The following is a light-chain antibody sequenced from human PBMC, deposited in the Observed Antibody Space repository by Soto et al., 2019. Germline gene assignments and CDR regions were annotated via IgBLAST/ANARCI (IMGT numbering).Light chain of an antibody. Sequence: EIVLTQSPGTLSLSPGERATLSCRASQSLSSYLAWYQQKPGQAPRLLVYGVSSRATGIPDRFSGSGSGTDFTLTISRLEPEDFAVYFCQQYDLSPLTFGGGTKVEIK. V-gene: IGKV3-20*01. J-gene: IGKJ4*01. CDR3: QQYDLSPLT. CDR2: GVS. CDR1: QSLSSY.